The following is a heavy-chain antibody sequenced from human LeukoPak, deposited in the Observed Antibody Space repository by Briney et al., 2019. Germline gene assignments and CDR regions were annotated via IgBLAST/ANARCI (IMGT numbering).Heavy chain of an antibody. V-gene: IGHV3-73*01. J-gene: IGHJ4*02. D-gene: IGHD6-6*01. CDR3: TRHLAAPDSDY. CDR2: IRSKANSYAT. Sequence: PGGXLRLSCAASGFTFSGSAMHWVRQASGKGLEGVGRIRSKANSYATAYAASVKGRFTISRDDSKNTAYLQMNSLKTEDTAVYYCTRHLAAPDSDYWGQGTLVTVSS. CDR1: GFTFSGSA.